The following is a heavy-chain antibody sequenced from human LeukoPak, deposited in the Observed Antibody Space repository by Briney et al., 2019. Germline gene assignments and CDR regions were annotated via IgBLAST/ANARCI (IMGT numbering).Heavy chain of an antibody. CDR2: INPSGGST. D-gene: IGHD3-22*01. Sequence: ASVNVSCKASGYTFTSYYLHWVRQAPGQGLEWMGIINPSGGSTSYAQKFQGRVTMTRDTSTSTVYMELSSLRSEDTAVYYCATTDGGYYSRFYWGQGTLVTVSS. CDR1: GYTFTSYY. J-gene: IGHJ4*02. V-gene: IGHV1-46*01. CDR3: ATTDGGYYSRFY.